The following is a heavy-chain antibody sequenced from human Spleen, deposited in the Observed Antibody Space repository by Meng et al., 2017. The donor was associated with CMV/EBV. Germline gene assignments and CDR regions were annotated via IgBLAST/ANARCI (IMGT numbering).Heavy chain of an antibody. V-gene: IGHV4-59*01. J-gene: IGHJ4*02. Sequence: GSLRLSCTVSGGSISSYYWSWIRQPPGKGLEWIGYIYYSGSTNYNPSLKSRVTISVDTSKNQFSLKLSSVTAADTAVYYCARENRGDGYNSGGYFDYWGQGTLVTVSS. D-gene: IGHD5-24*01. CDR1: GGSISSYY. CDR2: IYYSGST. CDR3: ARENRGDGYNSGGYFDY.